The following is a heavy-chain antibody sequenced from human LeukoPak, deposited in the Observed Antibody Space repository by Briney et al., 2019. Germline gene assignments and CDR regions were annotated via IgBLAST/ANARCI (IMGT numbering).Heavy chain of an antibody. J-gene: IGHJ4*02. CDR3: ASMYGGNSYFDY. Sequence: ASVKVSCKASGYTFTSYYMHWVRQAPGQGLEWMGIINPSGGSTSYAQKFQGRVTMTRDTSTNTVYMELSSLRSEDTAVYYCASMYGGNSYFDYWGQGTLVTVSS. CDR1: GYTFTSYY. V-gene: IGHV1-46*01. D-gene: IGHD4-23*01. CDR2: INPSGGST.